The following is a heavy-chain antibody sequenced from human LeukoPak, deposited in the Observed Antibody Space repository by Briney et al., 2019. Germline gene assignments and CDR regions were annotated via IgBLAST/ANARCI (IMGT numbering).Heavy chain of an antibody. J-gene: IGHJ4*02. V-gene: IGHV4-4*02. Sequence: PSGTLSLTCAVSGGSISSSNWWSWVRQPPGKGLEWIGEIYHSGTTYYNPSLENRVTISVDTSKNQFSLKLSSVTAADTAAYYCARVGIRPTRPFFDYWGQGTLVTVSS. D-gene: IGHD5-18*01. CDR1: GGSISSSNW. CDR3: ARVGIRPTRPFFDY. CDR2: IYHSGTT.